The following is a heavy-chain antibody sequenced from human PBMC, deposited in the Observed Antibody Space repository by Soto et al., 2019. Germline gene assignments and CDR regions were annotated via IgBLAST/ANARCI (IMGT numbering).Heavy chain of an antibody. D-gene: IGHD3-3*01. V-gene: IGHV3-53*01. Sequence: VGSLRLSCAASGFTVSSNYMSLVRQAPGKGLEWVSVIYSGGSTYYADSVKDRFTISRDNSKNTLYLQMNSLRAEDTAVYYCATYDFWSGSPLFSWGQGTPVTVS. CDR2: IYSGGST. CDR1: GFTVSSNY. CDR3: ATYDFWSGSPLFS. J-gene: IGHJ1*01.